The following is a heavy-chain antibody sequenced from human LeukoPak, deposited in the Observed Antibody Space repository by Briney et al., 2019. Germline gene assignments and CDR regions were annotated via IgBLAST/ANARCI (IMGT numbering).Heavy chain of an antibody. CDR1: GFTFSNYG. CDR3: AKDRLGALLYFDS. Sequence: GGSLRLSCAASGFTFSNYGMHWVRQAPGKGLEWVALISYDGSNKYYADSVKGRFTISRDNSMNTLYLQMNSLRAEDTAVYSCAKDRLGALLYFDSWGQGTLVTVSS. CDR2: ISYDGSNK. J-gene: IGHJ4*02. D-gene: IGHD1-26*01. V-gene: IGHV3-30*18.